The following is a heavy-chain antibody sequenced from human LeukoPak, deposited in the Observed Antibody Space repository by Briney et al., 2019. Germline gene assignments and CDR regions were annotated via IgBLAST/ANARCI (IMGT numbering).Heavy chain of an antibody. Sequence: GGSLRLSCAASGFTFSIYELNWVRQAPGKGLEWVSYISSSGTTIYYADSVKGRFTISRDNVKNALYLQMNSLRIYDPAGHDCARPQHPYYGDYAHYWYFDLWGRGTLVTVSS. V-gene: IGHV3-48*03. D-gene: IGHD4-17*01. CDR3: ARPQHPYYGDYAHYWYFDL. CDR1: GFTFSIYE. CDR2: ISSSGTTI. J-gene: IGHJ2*01.